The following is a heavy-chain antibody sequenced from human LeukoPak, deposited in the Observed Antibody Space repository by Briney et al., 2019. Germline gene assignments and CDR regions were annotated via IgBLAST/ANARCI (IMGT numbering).Heavy chain of an antibody. CDR3: ANRGNYGDGSYYYYTMDV. J-gene: IGHJ6*02. Sequence: GGSLRLSCAASGFTFSSYVMSWVRQAPGKGLEWVSTSGTGGGTYYADSVKGRFTISRDNSMNTLYLQMNGLRGEDTAVYYCANRGNYGDGSYYYYTMDVWGQGTTVTVSS. V-gene: IGHV3-23*01. CDR2: SGTGGGT. CDR1: GFTFSSYV. D-gene: IGHD4-17*01.